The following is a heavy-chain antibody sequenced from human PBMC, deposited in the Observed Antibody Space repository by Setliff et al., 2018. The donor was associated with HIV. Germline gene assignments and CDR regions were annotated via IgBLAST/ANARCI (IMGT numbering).Heavy chain of an antibody. J-gene: IGHJ4*02. CDR3: ARGVEFWSAYLDY. CDR1: GFTFSGFT. CDR2: TSFDEGIK. Sequence: GGSLRLSCVGSGFTFSGFTMHWVRQAPGKGLEWVAVTSFDEGIKYYRDSAKGRFTISRDKSKNTLYLQMNRLRAEDTAVYYCARGVEFWSAYLDYWGQGTLVTVSS. D-gene: IGHD3-3*01. V-gene: IGHV3-30*04.